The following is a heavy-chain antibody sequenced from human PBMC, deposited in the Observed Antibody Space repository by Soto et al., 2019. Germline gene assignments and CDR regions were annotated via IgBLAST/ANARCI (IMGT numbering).Heavy chain of an antibody. CDR3: ATETYYYDSSGYRWFDP. CDR1: GGTFSSYA. V-gene: IGHV1-69*06. D-gene: IGHD3-22*01. Sequence: SVKVSCKVSGGTFSSYAISWVRQAPGQGLEWMGGIIPIFGTANYAQKFQGRVTITADKSTSTAYMELSSLRSEDTAVYYCATETYYYDSSGYRWFDPWGQGTLVTVSS. J-gene: IGHJ5*02. CDR2: IIPIFGTA.